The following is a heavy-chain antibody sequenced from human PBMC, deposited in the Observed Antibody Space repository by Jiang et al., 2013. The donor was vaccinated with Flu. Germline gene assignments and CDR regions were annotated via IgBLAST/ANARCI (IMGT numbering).Heavy chain of an antibody. V-gene: IGHV5-51*03. Sequence: VQLVESGAEVKKPGESLKISCKGSGYSFTSYWIGWVRQMPGKGLEWMGIIYPGDSDTRYSPSFQGQVTISADKSISTAYLQWSSLKASDTAMYYCARGSLPLLWRPQIVPESFDYWGQGTLVTVSS. CDR2: IYPGDSDT. CDR1: GYSFTSYW. CDR3: ARGSLPLLWRPQIVPESFDY. D-gene: IGHD3-10*01. J-gene: IGHJ4*02.